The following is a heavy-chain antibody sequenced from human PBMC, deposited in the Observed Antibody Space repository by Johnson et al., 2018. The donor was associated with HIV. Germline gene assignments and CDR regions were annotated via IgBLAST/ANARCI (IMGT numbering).Heavy chain of an antibody. D-gene: IGHD7-27*01. CDR1: GFSFSSFA. Sequence: QVQLVESGGGVVQPGRSLRLSCVASGFSFSSFAMHWVRQAPGKGLQWVAVMSFDETNSYDSDSVDVKGRFTISSDNSKNTLYLQMDSLRAEDTALYYCAKPETGELSDAFDIWGQGTMVTVSS. CDR3: AKPETGELSDAFDI. V-gene: IGHV3-30-3*02. CDR2: MSFDETNS. J-gene: IGHJ3*02.